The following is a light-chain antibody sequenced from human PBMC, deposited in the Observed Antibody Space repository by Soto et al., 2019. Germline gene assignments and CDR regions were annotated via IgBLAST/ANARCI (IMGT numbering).Light chain of an antibody. CDR2: GVS. J-gene: IGKJ4*01. V-gene: IGKV3-20*01. Sequence: TQSPATLSVSPGERATLSCRASQSVLSDYFAWYQQKPGQAPRVIIFGVSTRATGVPDRFSGSGSGTDFTLTISRLEPEDFALYYCQQYGNSPLTFGGGTKVDIK. CDR1: QSVLSDY. CDR3: QQYGNSPLT.